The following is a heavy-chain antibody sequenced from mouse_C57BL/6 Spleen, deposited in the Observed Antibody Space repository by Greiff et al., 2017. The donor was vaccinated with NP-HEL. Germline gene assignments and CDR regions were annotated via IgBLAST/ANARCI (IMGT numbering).Heavy chain of an antibody. CDR2: ITHSGET. CDR3: AGDPYYSNYDYYFDY. V-gene: IGHV12-3*01. J-gene: IGHJ2*01. CDR1: GFPINSGYY. Sequence: VHLVESGPGLVKPSQSLFLTCSIPGFPINSGYYWIWIRQPPGKPLEWLGYITHSGETFYNPSLRSPISITRETSRNQFFLQFNSATTEDTAMYYCAGDPYYSNYDYYFDYWGQGTTLTVSS. D-gene: IGHD2-5*01.